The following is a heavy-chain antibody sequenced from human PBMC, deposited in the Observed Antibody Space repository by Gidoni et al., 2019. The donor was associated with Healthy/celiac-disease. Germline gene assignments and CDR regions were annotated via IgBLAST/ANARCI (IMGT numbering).Heavy chain of an antibody. J-gene: IGHJ5*02. CDR1: GFTFSSYS. V-gene: IGHV3-21*01. D-gene: IGHD5-18*01. CDR3: ARDPLGSYGSLDP. Sequence: EVQLVESGGGLVKPGGSLRLSCAASGFTFSSYSMNWVRQAPGKGLEWVSSISSSSSYIYYADSVKGRFTISRDNAKNSLYLQMNSLRAEDTAVYYCARDPLGSYGSLDPWGQGTLVTVSP. CDR2: ISSSSSYI.